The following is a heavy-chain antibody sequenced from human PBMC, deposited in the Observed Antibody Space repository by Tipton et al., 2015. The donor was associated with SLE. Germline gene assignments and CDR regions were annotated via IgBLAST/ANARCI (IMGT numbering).Heavy chain of an antibody. CDR2: IYYSGST. V-gene: IGHV4-31*03. CDR1: GGSISSGGYS. CDR3: ARVGDGAGHDDFDI. Sequence: LRLSCTVSGGSISSGGYSWSWIRQHPGRGLEWIGYIYYSGSTYSNPSLKSRVNISVDTSKNQFSLRLSSVTAADTAVYYCARVGDGAGHDDFDIWGQGTMVTVSS. J-gene: IGHJ3*02. D-gene: IGHD4/OR15-4a*01.